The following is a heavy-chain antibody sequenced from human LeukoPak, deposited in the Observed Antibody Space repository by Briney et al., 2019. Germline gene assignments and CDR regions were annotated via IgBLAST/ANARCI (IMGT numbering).Heavy chain of an antibody. J-gene: IGHJ6*02. V-gene: IGHV3-7*01. Sequence: GGSLRLSCAASGFTFSSYAMSWVRQAPGKGLEWVANIKQDGSEKYYVDSVKGRFTISRDNAKNSLYLQMNSLRAEDTAVYYCARGTVARRGGYYYYYYGMDVWGQGTTVTVSS. D-gene: IGHD3-16*01. CDR3: ARGTVARRGGYYYYYYGMDV. CDR2: IKQDGSEK. CDR1: GFTFSSYA.